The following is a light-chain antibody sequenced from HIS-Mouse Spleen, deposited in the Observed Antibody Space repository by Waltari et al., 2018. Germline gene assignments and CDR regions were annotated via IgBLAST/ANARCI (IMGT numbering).Light chain of an antibody. CDR2: EGS. V-gene: IGLV2-23*01. CDR3: CSYAGSSTWV. J-gene: IGLJ3*02. Sequence: QSALTQPASVSGSPGPAITISCTGTSSDVGSYNRFSWYQQHPGKAPKLMIYEGSKRPSGVSTRFSGSKSGNTASLTISGLQAEDEADYYCCSYAGSSTWVFGGGTKLTVL. CDR1: SSDVGSYNR.